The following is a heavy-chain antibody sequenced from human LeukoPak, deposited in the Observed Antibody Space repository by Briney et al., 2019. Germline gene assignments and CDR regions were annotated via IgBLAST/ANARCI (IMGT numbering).Heavy chain of an antibody. D-gene: IGHD7-27*01. CDR2: ISSSSSTI. Sequence: PGGSLRLSCAASGFTFSSYSMNWVRQAPGKGLEWVSYISSSSSTIYYADPVKGRFTISRDNAKNSLYLQMNSLRAEDTAVYYCARDGTGDPSYALDYWGQGTLVTVSS. V-gene: IGHV3-48*04. J-gene: IGHJ4*02. CDR1: GFTFSSYS. CDR3: ARDGTGDPSYALDY.